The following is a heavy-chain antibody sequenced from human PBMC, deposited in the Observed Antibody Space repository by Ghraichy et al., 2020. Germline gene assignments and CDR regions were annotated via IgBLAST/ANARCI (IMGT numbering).Heavy chain of an antibody. CDR2: ISAYNGNT. Sequence: ASVKVSCKASGYTFTSYGISWVRQAPGQGLEWMGWISAYNGNTNYAQKLQGRVTMTTDTSTSTAYMELRSLRSDDTAVYYCARDPGLLGIGYYYYGMDVWGQGTTVTVSS. CDR3: ARDPGLLGIGYYYYGMDV. D-gene: IGHD3-16*01. V-gene: IGHV1-18*01. J-gene: IGHJ6*02. CDR1: GYTFTSYG.